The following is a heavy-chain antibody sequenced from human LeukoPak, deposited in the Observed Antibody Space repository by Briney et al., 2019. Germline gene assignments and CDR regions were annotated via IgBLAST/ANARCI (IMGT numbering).Heavy chain of an antibody. D-gene: IGHD4-17*01. CDR1: GFTFSSYS. Sequence: PGGSLRLSCAASGFTFSSYSMNWVRQAPGKGLEWVSSISSSSSYIYCADSVKGRFTISRDNAKNSLYLQMNSLRAEDTAVYYCARDKGDDYGDYRNAFDIWGQGTMVTVSS. V-gene: IGHV3-21*01. J-gene: IGHJ3*02. CDR2: ISSSSSYI. CDR3: ARDKGDDYGDYRNAFDI.